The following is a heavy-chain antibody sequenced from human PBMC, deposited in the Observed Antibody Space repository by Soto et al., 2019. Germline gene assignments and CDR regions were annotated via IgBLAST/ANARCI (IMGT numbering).Heavy chain of an antibody. CDR2: IIPIFGTA. D-gene: IGHD3-9*01. J-gene: IGHJ3*02. CDR3: ASPSNRILTGSAFDI. Sequence: PGASVKVSCKASGGTFSSYAISWVRQAPGQGLEWMGGIIPIFGTANYAQKFQGRVTITADESTSTAYMELSSLRSEDTAVYYCASPSNRILTGSAFDIWGQGTMVTVSS. CDR1: GGTFSSYA. V-gene: IGHV1-69*13.